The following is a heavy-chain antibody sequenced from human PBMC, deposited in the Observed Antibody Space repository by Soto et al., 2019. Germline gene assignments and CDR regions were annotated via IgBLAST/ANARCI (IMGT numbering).Heavy chain of an antibody. V-gene: IGHV3-23*01. CDR2: ISGSGGTT. Sequence: EVQLLESGGGLVQPGRSLRLSCAASGFTFSSYAMSWVRQAPGKGLEWVSAISGSGGTTYYADSVKGRFTISRDNSMNTLFLQMNSLRAEDKAVYYCAKFFVETGGSSGWHWSFQYWGQGTLVTVSS. D-gene: IGHD6-25*01. CDR3: AKFFVETGGSSGWHWSFQY. CDR1: GFTFSSYA. J-gene: IGHJ4*02.